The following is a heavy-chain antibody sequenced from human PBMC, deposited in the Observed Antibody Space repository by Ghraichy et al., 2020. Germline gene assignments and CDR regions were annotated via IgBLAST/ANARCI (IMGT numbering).Heavy chain of an antibody. CDR1: GESVTSDHYY. CDR2: IYNSGTA. V-gene: IGHV4-39*01. J-gene: IGHJ4*02. Sequence: SETLSLTCTVSGESVTSDHYYWSWVRQPPGKGLDWVGGIYNSGTAYYNPSLKSRVTISFDTSTNQFFLNLTSVTAADTAVFFCAALGKVGSTGCFFEHWGQGALVTVSS. CDR3: AALGKVGSTGCFFEH. D-gene: IGHD1-26*01.